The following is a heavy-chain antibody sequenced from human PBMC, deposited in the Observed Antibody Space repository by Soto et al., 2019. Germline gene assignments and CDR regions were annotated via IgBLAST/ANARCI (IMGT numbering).Heavy chain of an antibody. J-gene: IGHJ5*02. CDR1: GGSISSSSYY. D-gene: IGHD3-10*01. CDR3: AGQFSLGGNTVNWFDP. V-gene: IGHV4-39*01. CDR2: IYYSGST. Sequence: SETLSLTCTVSGGSISSSSYYWGWIRQPPGKGLEWIGSIYYSGSTYYNPSLKSRVTISVDTSKNQFSLKLRSVTAADTAVYYCAGQFSLGGNTVNWFDPWGQGTLVTVSS.